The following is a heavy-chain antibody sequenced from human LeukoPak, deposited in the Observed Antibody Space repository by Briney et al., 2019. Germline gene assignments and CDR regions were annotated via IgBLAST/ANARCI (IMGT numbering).Heavy chain of an antibody. J-gene: IGHJ5*02. CDR3: ACRDLTSTWSFP. CDR1: GYSFTSYW. D-gene: IGHD6-13*01. V-gene: IGHV5-51*01. Sequence: GESLKISCQGFGYSFTSYWIGWVRQMPGKGMEWMGVIYPGDSRIRYNPSFQGQVTISVDKSISTAYLQWVSLKASDTAMYYCACRDLTSTWSFPWGQGTLITVSS. CDR2: IYPGDSRI.